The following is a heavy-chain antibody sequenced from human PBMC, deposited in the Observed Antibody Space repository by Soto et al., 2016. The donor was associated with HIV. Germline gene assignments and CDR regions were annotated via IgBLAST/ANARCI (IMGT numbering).Heavy chain of an antibody. J-gene: IGHJ4*02. CDR2: IKSETDGGTT. Sequence: ELQLVESGGGLEKPGGSLRLSCAASGITFNNAWMSWVRQAPGKGLEWVGRIKSETDGGTTDYAAPVKGRFAISRDGSKNTLYLLMDSLKTEDTAVYYCSTTISGRKDRGIDYWGQGTLVTVSS. D-gene: IGHD5-12*01. CDR3: STTISGRKDRGIDY. V-gene: IGHV3-15*01. CDR1: GITFNNAW.